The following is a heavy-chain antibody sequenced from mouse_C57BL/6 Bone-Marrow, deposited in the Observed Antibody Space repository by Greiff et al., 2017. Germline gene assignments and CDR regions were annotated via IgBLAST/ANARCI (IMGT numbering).Heavy chain of an antibody. Sequence: VQLQQSGAELVKPGASVKMSCKASGYTFTSYWITWVKQRPGQGLEWIGDIYPGSGSTKYNEKFKSKATLTVDTSSSTAYMQLSSLTSEDSAVSYCARDDTTVDWGQGTLVTVSA. CDR3: ARDDTTVD. CDR2: IYPGSGST. D-gene: IGHD1-1*01. CDR1: GYTFTSYW. J-gene: IGHJ3*01. V-gene: IGHV1-55*01.